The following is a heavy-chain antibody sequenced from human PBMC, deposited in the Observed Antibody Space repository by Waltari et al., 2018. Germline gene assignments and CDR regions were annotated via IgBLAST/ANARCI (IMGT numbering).Heavy chain of an antibody. CDR1: GGTFSSYA. V-gene: IGHV1-69*12. Sequence: QVQLVQSGAEVKKPGSSVKVSCKASGGTFSSYAISWVRQAPGQGLEWMGGIIPIFGTANYAQKFQCRGTITADEATSTAYMELSSLRSEDTAVYYCARGTMIVVAPYYFDYWGQGTLVTVSS. D-gene: IGHD3-22*01. CDR2: IIPIFGTA. CDR3: ARGTMIVVAPYYFDY. J-gene: IGHJ4*02.